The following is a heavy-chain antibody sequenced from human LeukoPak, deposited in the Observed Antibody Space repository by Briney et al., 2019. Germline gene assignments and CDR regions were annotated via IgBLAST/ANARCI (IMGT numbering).Heavy chain of an antibody. V-gene: IGHV4-34*01. Sequence: PSETLSLTCAVYGGSFSGYYWSWIRQPPGKGLEWIGEINHSGSTNYNPSLKSRVTISVDTSKNQFSLKLSSVTAADTAVYYCARESYYYDSSGSLDYWGQGTLVTASS. CDR1: GGSFSGYY. CDR3: ARESYYYDSSGSLDY. D-gene: IGHD3-22*01. CDR2: INHSGST. J-gene: IGHJ4*02.